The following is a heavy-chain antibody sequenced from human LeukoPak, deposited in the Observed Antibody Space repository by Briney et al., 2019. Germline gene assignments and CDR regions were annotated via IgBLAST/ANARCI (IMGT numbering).Heavy chain of an antibody. J-gene: IGHJ1*01. Sequence: FSVNVSCKASGGTFSSYAISWVRPAPGQGLEWMGGIIPIFGTANYAQKFQGRVTITADESTSTAYMELSSLRSEDTAVYYCARVAFSSSWHPASNYFQHWGQGILVTVSS. CDR3: ARVAFSSSWHPASNYFQH. V-gene: IGHV1-69*13. CDR2: IIPIFGTA. CDR1: GGTFSSYA. D-gene: IGHD6-13*01.